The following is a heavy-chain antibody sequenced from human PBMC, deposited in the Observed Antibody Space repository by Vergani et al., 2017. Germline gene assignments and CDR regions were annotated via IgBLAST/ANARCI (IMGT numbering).Heavy chain of an antibody. Sequence: QVQLVQSGAEVKKPGASVKVSCKASGYTFTSYYMHWVRQAPGQGLEWMGIINPSGGSTSYAQKFQGRVTMTRDTSTSTVYMELSSLRSEDTAVYYCAKDPGSGSYYGWYFDLWGRGTLVTVSS. D-gene: IGHD1-26*01. CDR2: INPSGGST. CDR3: AKDPGSGSYYGWYFDL. J-gene: IGHJ2*01. CDR1: GYTFTSYY. V-gene: IGHV1-46*01.